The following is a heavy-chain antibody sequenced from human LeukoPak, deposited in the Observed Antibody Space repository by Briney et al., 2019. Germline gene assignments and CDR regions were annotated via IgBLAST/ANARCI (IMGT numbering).Heavy chain of an antibody. J-gene: IGHJ4*02. Sequence: GASVKVSCKASGYTFTGYYMHWVRQAPGQGLEWMGWINPNSGGPNYAQKFQGRVTMTRDTSISTAYLELSRLRSDDMAVYYCARSGGGSSSWEIDYWGQRTLVTVSS. CDR1: GYTFTGYY. V-gene: IGHV1-2*02. CDR3: ARSGGGSSSWEIDY. D-gene: IGHD6-13*01. CDR2: INPNSGGP.